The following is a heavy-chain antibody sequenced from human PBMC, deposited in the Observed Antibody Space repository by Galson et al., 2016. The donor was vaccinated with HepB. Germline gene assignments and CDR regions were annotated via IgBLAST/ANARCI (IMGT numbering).Heavy chain of an antibody. V-gene: IGHV3-21*01. CDR3: ARGLGFDI. CDR2: ISTSSSYI. CDR1: GFTFSSYT. Sequence: SLRLSCAASGFTFSSYTMNWVRQAPGKGLEWVSSISTSSSYIYYADSVKGRFTISRDKAKNSLYLQMNSLRAEDTAVYYCARGLGFDIWGQGTMVTVSS. J-gene: IGHJ3*02.